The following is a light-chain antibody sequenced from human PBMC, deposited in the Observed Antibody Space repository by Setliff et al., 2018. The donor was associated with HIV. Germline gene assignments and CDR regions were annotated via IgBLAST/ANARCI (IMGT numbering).Light chain of an antibody. CDR1: SSDVGSYNY. CDR2: EVS. J-gene: IGLJ3*02. Sequence: QSALTQPASVSGSPGQSITIPCTGTSSDVGSYNYVSWYQQHPGKAPKLMIYEVSNRPSGVSNRFSGSKSGNTASLTISGLQAEDEGDYYCSSYTSSSTGVFGGGTKVTVL. CDR3: SSYTSSSTGV. V-gene: IGLV2-14*01.